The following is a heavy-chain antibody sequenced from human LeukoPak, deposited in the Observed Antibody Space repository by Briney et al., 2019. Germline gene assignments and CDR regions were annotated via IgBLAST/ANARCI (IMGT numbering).Heavy chain of an antibody. CDR3: ARTPPSSGWYGDYYYYHYMDV. V-gene: IGHV1-69*13. CDR1: GGTFSSYA. Sequence: SVKVSCKASGGTFSSYAISWVRQAPGQGLEWMGGIIPIFGTANYAQKFQGRVTITADESTSTAYMELSSLRSEDTAVYYCARTPPSSGWYGDYYYYHYMDVWGKGTTVTISS. J-gene: IGHJ6*03. D-gene: IGHD6-19*01. CDR2: IIPIFGTA.